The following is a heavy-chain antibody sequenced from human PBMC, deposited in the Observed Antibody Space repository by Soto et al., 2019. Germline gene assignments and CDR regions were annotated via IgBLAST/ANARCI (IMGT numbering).Heavy chain of an antibody. CDR1: GFTFSSYG. CDR3: ARDKDLRVGYYFDY. J-gene: IGHJ4*02. D-gene: IGHD2-15*01. V-gene: IGHV3-33*01. Sequence: PGGSLRLSCAASGFTFSSYGMHWVRQAPGKGLEWVAVIWYDGSNKYYADSVKGRFTISRDNSKNTLYLQMNSLRAEDTAVYYCARDKDLRVGYYFDYWGQGTLVTVSS. CDR2: IWYDGSNK.